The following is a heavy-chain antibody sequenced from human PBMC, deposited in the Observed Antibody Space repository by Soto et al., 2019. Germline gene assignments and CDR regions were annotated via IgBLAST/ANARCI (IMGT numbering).Heavy chain of an antibody. Sequence: ESGGGLVQPGRSLRLSCAASGFTFDDYAMHWVRQPPGKGLERVSSINWNGATVGYADSVRGRFTISRANAKNSLYLPMNSLRPEDTGLYYCAKDNGEEVWYTESWGQGTGVTGSS. V-gene: IGHV3-9*01. D-gene: IGHD1-1*01. CDR1: GFTFDDYA. J-gene: IGHJ5*02. CDR3: AKDNGEEVWYTES. CDR2: INWNGATV.